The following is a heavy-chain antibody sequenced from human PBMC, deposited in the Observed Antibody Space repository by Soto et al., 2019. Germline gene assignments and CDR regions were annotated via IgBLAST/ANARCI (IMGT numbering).Heavy chain of an antibody. J-gene: IGHJ6*02. Sequence: EVPLVESGGDLVQPGGSLRLSCAASGFTASNDYMSWVRQAPGKGLEWVSVIYSGGSTYYADSVKGRFTISRDNSKNMLYLQMNSLRVEDTAVYYCARDPGDRNGMSVWGQGTTVTVSS. D-gene: IGHD1-26*01. CDR1: GFTASNDY. CDR2: IYSGGST. V-gene: IGHV3-66*01. CDR3: ARDPGDRNGMSV.